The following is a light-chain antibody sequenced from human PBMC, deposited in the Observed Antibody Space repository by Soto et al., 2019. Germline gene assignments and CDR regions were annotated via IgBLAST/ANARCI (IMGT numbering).Light chain of an antibody. CDR1: QSVSNSY. Sequence: EIVLTQSPGTLSLSPGESATLSCRASQSVSNSYLAWYQQKPGQAPRLLIYGASSRATGIPDRFRGSGSGTDCTLTLSRLEPEDFAVYYCQQYGSSPWTFGQGTKVEI. J-gene: IGKJ1*01. CDR3: QQYGSSPWT. CDR2: GAS. V-gene: IGKV3-20*01.